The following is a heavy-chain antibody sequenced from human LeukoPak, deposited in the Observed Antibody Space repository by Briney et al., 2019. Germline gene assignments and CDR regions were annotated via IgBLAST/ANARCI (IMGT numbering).Heavy chain of an antibody. D-gene: IGHD2-15*01. J-gene: IGHJ4*02. CDR3: ARSTGDCSGGTCYSDFDC. Sequence: PGRSLRLSCAASGFSFSYYAMHWVRQAPGEGLEWVAVISNNGTNKYYADSVKGRFTISRDNSKNTLYLQMNSLRAEDTAVYYCARSTGDCSGGTCYSDFDCWGQGTLVTVSS. CDR2: ISNNGTNK. V-gene: IGHV3-30*01. CDR1: GFSFSYYA.